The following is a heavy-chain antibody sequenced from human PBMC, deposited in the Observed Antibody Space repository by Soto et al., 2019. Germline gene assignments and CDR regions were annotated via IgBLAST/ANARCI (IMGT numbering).Heavy chain of an antibody. D-gene: IGHD6-13*01. V-gene: IGHV5-51*01. Sequence: PGESLKISCQGSGYSFAAYWIAWVRQMPGKGLEWMGIVYPGNSETRYSPSFQGQVTISADKSTNTAYLQWISLKASDTAMYYCARTSAAGKYYYGMDVWGQGTTVTVSS. J-gene: IGHJ6*02. CDR3: ARTSAAGKYYYGMDV. CDR2: VYPGNSET. CDR1: GYSFAAYW.